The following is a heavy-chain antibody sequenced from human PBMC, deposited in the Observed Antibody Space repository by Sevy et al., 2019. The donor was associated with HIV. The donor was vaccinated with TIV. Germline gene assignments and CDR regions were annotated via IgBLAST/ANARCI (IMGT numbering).Heavy chain of an antibody. CDR3: ASLPNNYYDSSGYSGDDAFDI. Sequence: GGSLRLSCAASGFTFSSYGMHWVRQAPGKGLEWVAVIWNDRSNKYYADSVEGRFTISRDNSKNTLYLQMNSLRAEDTAVYYCASLPNNYYDSSGYSGDDAFDIWGQGTMVTVSS. D-gene: IGHD3-22*01. CDR2: IWNDRSNK. CDR1: GFTFSSYG. J-gene: IGHJ3*02. V-gene: IGHV3-33*01.